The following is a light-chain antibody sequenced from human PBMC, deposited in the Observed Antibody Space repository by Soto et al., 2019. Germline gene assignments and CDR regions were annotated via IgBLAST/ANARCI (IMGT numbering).Light chain of an antibody. Sequence: DIQMTQSPSTLSASVGDRVTITCRASQSISSWLAWYQQKPGKAPKLLIYKASSLESGVPSRFSGSGSGTEFTLTISSLQPDDVATYYCQQYNRYSPYTVGQGTKMEIK. V-gene: IGKV1-5*03. CDR2: KAS. CDR3: QQYNRYSPYT. J-gene: IGKJ2*01. CDR1: QSISSW.